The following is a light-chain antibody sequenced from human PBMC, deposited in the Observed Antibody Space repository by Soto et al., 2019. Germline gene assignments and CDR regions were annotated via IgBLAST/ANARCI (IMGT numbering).Light chain of an antibody. J-gene: IGKJ4*01. CDR2: DVS. CDR3: QDRSNWPLA. V-gene: IGKV3-11*01. Sequence: EIVLTQSPAPLSLSPGERATLSCRASQSVYSYLAWYQQKPVHVPRLLIYDVSNRATGIPVRFSGSWSGTDFSLTICRVEPGDFAVDDSQDRSNWPLAFVGGTKVLIK. CDR1: QSVYSY.